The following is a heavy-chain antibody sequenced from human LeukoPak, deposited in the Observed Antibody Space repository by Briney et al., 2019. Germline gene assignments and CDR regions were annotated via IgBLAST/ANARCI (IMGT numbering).Heavy chain of an antibody. CDR1: GYSISSGYY. Sequence: PSETLSLTCSVSGYSISSGYYWGWIRQPPGKGLEWIGSIFHTSIPYQSSSFKNRLHMSVDTSKNQFSLKPTSVTAADTAVYYCVRELVGAPWRVDYWGPGTLVAVS. CDR2: IFHTSIP. V-gene: IGHV4-38-2*02. J-gene: IGHJ4*02. D-gene: IGHD1-26*01. CDR3: VRELVGAPWRVDY.